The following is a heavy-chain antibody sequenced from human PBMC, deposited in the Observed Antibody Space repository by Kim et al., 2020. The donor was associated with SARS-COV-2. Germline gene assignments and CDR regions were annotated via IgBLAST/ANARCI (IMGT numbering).Heavy chain of an antibody. V-gene: IGHV3-49*02. D-gene: IGHD6-6*01. CDR2: AYGGTT. CDR3: SSQYSR. Sequence: AYGGTTEYAASVKGRFTISRDDSKSSAYLQMNSLKTEDTAVYYCSSQYSRWGQGTLVTVSS. J-gene: IGHJ4*02.